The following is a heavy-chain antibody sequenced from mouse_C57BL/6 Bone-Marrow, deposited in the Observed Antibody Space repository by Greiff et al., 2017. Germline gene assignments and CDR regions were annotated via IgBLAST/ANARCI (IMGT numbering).Heavy chain of an antibody. CDR1: GYTFTSYW. Sequence: QVQLQQPGAELVKPGASVKMSCKASGYTFTSYWITWVKQRPGQGLEWIGDIYPGSGSTNYNEKFKSKATLTVDTSSSTAYMQLSSLTSEDSAVYYCAGSGYGSSYGEVYYFDYWGQGTTLTVSS. D-gene: IGHD1-1*01. CDR3: AGSGYGSSYGEVYYFDY. J-gene: IGHJ2*01. V-gene: IGHV1-55*01. CDR2: IYPGSGST.